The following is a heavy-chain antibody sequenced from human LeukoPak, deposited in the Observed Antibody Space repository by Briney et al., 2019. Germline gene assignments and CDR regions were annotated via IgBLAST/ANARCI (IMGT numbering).Heavy chain of an antibody. CDR1: GFTFSSYA. J-gene: IGHJ4*02. CDR2: ISGSGGST. Sequence: GGSLRLSCAASGFTFSSYAMSWVRQAPGRGLEWVSAISGSGGSTYYTDSVKGRFTISRDNSKNTLYLQMNSLRAEDTAVYYCAKDSDSSGWYDYWGQGTLVTVSS. CDR3: AKDSDSSGWYDY. V-gene: IGHV3-23*01. D-gene: IGHD6-19*01.